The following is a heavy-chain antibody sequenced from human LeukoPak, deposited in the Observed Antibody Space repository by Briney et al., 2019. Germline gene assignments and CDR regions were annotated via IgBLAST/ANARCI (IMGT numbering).Heavy chain of an antibody. J-gene: IGHJ4*02. D-gene: IGHD6-13*01. V-gene: IGHV3-74*01. CDR3: TREVQAAGKTLDY. CDR1: GFTFSSYW. CDR2: INNDGSST. Sequence: GGSLRLSCAASGFTFSSYWMHWVRQVPGKGLVWVSRINNDGSSTTYADSVKGRFTISRDNAKNTLYLQMNSLRAEDTAVYYCTREVQAAGKTLDYWGQGTLITVSS.